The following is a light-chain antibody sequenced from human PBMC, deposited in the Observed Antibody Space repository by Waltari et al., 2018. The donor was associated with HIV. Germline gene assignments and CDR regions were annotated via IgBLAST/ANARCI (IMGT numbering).Light chain of an antibody. Sequence: DIQMTQSPSTLSASVGDRVTITCRASQSISSWLAWYQQEPGKAPKLLIYNASTLQSGVPSRFSGSVSGTEFTLTISSLQPNDFATYYCQQYNSYSWTFGQGTKVDIK. V-gene: IGKV1-5*03. CDR2: NAS. J-gene: IGKJ1*01. CDR3: QQYNSYSWT. CDR1: QSISSW.